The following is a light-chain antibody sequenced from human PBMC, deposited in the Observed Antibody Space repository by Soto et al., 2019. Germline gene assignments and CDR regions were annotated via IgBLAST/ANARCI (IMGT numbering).Light chain of an antibody. Sequence: DIVMTQSPLSLPVTPGEPASISCRSSQSLLHSNGYNYLDWYLQKPGQSPQLLIYLGSNRASGVPDRFSGSGSGTDFTLKISSVEAEDVGVYYCMQALHSPPTFGQGTKVEIK. J-gene: IGKJ1*01. CDR2: LGS. CDR3: MQALHSPPT. V-gene: IGKV2-28*01. CDR1: QSLLHSNGYNY.